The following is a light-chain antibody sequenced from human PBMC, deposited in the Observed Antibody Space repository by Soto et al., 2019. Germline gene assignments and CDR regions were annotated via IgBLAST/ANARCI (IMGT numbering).Light chain of an antibody. J-gene: IGLJ1*01. CDR2: GTT. V-gene: IGLV1-40*01. CDR3: QSYDGTLSGSYV. Sequence: QSVLTQPPSVSGAPGQRVTISCTGSSSNIGAGYDVHWYQQLPGTAPKLIIYGTTNRPSGVPDRFSGSKSGTSASLAITGLQAEDEADYYCQSYDGTLSGSYVFGNGTKVTVL. CDR1: SSNIGAGYD.